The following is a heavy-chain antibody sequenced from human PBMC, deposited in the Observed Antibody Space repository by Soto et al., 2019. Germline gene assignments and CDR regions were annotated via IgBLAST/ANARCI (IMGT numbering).Heavy chain of an antibody. CDR2: ISYDGSNK. D-gene: IGHD2-21*02. CDR1: GFTFSSYG. V-gene: IGHV3-30*18. J-gene: IGHJ6*02. Sequence: QVQLVESGGGVVQPGRSLRLSCAASGFTFSSYGMHWVRQAPGKGLEWVAVISYDGSNKYYADSVKGRFTISRDNSKNTLYLQMKSVRAEDTAVYYCAKDLAYCGGDCLIYGMDVWGQGTTVTVSS. CDR3: AKDLAYCGGDCLIYGMDV.